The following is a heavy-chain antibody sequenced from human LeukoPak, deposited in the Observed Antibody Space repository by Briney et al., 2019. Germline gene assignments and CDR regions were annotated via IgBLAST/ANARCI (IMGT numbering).Heavy chain of an antibody. CDR3: VKDWRGHTNYDGSWFDP. V-gene: IGHV3-30*02. CDR1: GFTFSSYG. D-gene: IGHD4-11*01. Sequence: PGGSLRLSCAASGFTFSSYGMHWVRQAPGKGLEWVAFIRYDGSNKYYADSVKGRFTISRDNSKNTLYLQMNSLRAEDTAVYYCVKDWRGHTNYDGSWFDPWGQGTLVTVSS. J-gene: IGHJ5*02. CDR2: IRYDGSNK.